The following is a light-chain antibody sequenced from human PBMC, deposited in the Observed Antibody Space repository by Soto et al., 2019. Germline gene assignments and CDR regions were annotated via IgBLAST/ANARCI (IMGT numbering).Light chain of an antibody. J-gene: IGLJ3*02. CDR3: SSYTTTTRL. Sequence: QSALTQPASVSGSPGQSITISCTVTSSDIGSNNYVSWFQQRPGKAPTLIIYEVSNRPSGVSNHFSGSKSGNTASLTISGLMPEDEAEYYCSSYTTTTRLFGGGTKVTVL. CDR1: SSDIGSNNY. V-gene: IGLV2-14*01. CDR2: EVS.